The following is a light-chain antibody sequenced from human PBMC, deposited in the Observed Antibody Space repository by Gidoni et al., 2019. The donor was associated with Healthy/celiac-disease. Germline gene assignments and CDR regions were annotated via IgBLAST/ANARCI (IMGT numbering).Light chain of an antibody. V-gene: IGKV1-39*01. Sequence: DIQMTQSPSSLSASVGDRVTITCRASQSISGYLIWYQQKPGKAPKLLIYAASSLQSGVPSRFSGSVSGTDFTLSISSLQPEDFATYYCQQSYSTPPCTFGQGTKLEIK. CDR3: QQSYSTPPCT. CDR2: AAS. J-gene: IGKJ2*02. CDR1: QSISGY.